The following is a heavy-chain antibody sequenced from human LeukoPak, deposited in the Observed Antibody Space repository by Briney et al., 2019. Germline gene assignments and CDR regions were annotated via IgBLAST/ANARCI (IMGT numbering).Heavy chain of an antibody. Sequence: GGSLRLSCAASGFTFSNYGMHWVRQAPGKGLEWVANIKQGGSEKHYVDSVKGRFTIPRDDAKNSLYLQMSSLRAEDTAVYYCAREGQGYGGKDYWGQGTRVTVSS. CDR1: GFTFSNYG. V-gene: IGHV3-7*05. J-gene: IGHJ4*02. CDR3: AREGQGYGGKDY. D-gene: IGHD1-26*01. CDR2: IKQGGSEK.